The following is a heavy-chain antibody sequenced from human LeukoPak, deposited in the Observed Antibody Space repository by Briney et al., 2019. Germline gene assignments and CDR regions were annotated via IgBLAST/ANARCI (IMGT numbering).Heavy chain of an antibody. V-gene: IGHV5-51*01. CDR3: VTRRAVTGTYFFDY. D-gene: IGHD4-17*01. CDR2: TYPGDCNT. Sequence: GESLKLSGYCFWISLTHFCLGSVRQMPGKGLEWMGITYPGDCNTRYSPSFQGQVTLSADKSISAAYLPWSRPEASDTAIYYCVTRRAVTGTYFFDYWGQGTLVTVSS. CDR1: ISLTHFC. J-gene: IGHJ4*02.